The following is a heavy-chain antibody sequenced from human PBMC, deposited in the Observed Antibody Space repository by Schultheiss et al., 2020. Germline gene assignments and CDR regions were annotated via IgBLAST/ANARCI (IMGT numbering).Heavy chain of an antibody. CDR3: AKSGAYYYDSSGYYRF. D-gene: IGHD3-22*01. CDR1: GFTVSSNY. CDR2: IWYDGSNK. V-gene: IGHV3-33*06. J-gene: IGHJ4*02. Sequence: GGSLRLSCAASGFTVSSNYMSWVRQAPGKGLEWVAVIWYDGSNKYYADSVKGRFTISRDNSKNTLYLQMNSLRAEDTAVYYCAKSGAYYYDSSGYYRFWGQGALVTVSS.